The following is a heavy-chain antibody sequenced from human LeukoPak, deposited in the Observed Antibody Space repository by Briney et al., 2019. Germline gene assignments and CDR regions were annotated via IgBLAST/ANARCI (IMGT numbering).Heavy chain of an antibody. D-gene: IGHD3-3*01. CDR2: IYISGST. V-gene: IGHV4-4*07. Sequence: SGTLSLTCTVSGGSISSYYWSWIRQPAGKGLEWIGRIYISGSTNYNPSLKSRVTMSVDTSKNQFSLKLSSVTAADTAVYYCARDPAPSDFWSGSPPRAFDIWGQGTMVTVSS. CDR1: GGSISSYY. J-gene: IGHJ3*02. CDR3: ARDPAPSDFWSGSPPRAFDI.